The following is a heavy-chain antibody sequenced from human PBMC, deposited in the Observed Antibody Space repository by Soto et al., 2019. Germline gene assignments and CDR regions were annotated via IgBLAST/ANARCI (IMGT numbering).Heavy chain of an antibody. CDR3: ARDPYHVLMVNAPNLYGMDV. D-gene: IGHD2-8*01. Sequence: GASVEVCWEASGVAFTSCAGRWVRQARGQRLEWIGWIVVGSGNTNYAQSLQGRLTLTTDTSTTTAYMELRSLRSDDTAVYYCARDPYHVLMVNAPNLYGMDVWGQGTTVTVSS. V-gene: IGHV1-58*01. J-gene: IGHJ6*02. CDR1: GVAFTSCA. CDR2: IVVGSGNT.